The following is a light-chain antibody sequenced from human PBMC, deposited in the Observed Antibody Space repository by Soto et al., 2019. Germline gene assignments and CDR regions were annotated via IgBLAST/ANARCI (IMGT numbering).Light chain of an antibody. CDR2: GAS. J-gene: IGKJ1*01. Sequence: EIVLTQSPGTLSLSPGERATLSCRASQSVGSNYLAWYQQKPGQAPRLLIYGASTRATGIPDRFSGSGSETDFTLTISRLEPEDFAVYYCQQYGSSSWTFGQGTKVEIK. V-gene: IGKV3-20*01. CDR1: QSVGSNY. CDR3: QQYGSSSWT.